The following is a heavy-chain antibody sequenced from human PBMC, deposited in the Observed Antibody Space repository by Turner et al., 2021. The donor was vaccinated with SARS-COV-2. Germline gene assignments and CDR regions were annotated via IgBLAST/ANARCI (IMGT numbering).Heavy chain of an antibody. CDR2: ISSSSSYI. CDR1: GFTFSSYS. CDR3: ARERAGRFGGATEIDY. V-gene: IGHV3-21*01. Sequence: EVQLVESGGGLVKPGGSLRLSCAASGFTFSSYSMNWVRQAPGKGLGWVSFISSSSSYIYYADSVKGRFTISRDNAKNSLYLQMNSLRAEDTAVYYCARERAGRFGGATEIDYWGQGTLVTVSS. J-gene: IGHJ4*02. D-gene: IGHD1-26*01.